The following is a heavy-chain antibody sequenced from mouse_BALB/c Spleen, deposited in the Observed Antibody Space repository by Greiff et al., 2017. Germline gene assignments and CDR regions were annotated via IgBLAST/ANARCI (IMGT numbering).Heavy chain of an antibody. CDR2: IYPGDGDT. J-gene: IGHJ3*01. V-gene: IGHV1-87*01. Sequence: QVQLQQSGAELARPGASVKLSCKASGYTFTSYWMQWVKQRPGQGLEWIGAIYPGDGDTRYTQKFKGKATLTADKSSSTAYMQLSSLASEDSAVYYCAINWDDGAYWGQGTLVTVSA. D-gene: IGHD4-1*01. CDR1: GYTFTSYW. CDR3: AINWDDGAY.